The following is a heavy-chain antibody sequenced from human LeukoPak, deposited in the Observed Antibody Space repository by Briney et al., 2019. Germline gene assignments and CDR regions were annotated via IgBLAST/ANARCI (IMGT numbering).Heavy chain of an antibody. CDR1: GDSISSYF. CDR2: ISYSGGT. CDR3: ARHLSYGDYPLDY. J-gene: IGHJ4*02. D-gene: IGHD4-17*01. V-gene: IGHV4-59*08. Sequence: SETLSLTCTVSGDSISSYFWSWFRQTPERGPKWIAYISYSGGTNCNPSLRSRATISLDTSKSQVSLKLGSVTAADTAVYYCARHLSYGDYPLDYWGRGTLVTASS.